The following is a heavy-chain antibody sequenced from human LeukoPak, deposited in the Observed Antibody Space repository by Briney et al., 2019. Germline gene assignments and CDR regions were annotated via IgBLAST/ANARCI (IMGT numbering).Heavy chain of an antibody. Sequence: PSETLPLTCAVYGGSFSGYYWSWIRQPPGKGLEWIGEINHSGSTNYNPSLKSRVTISVDTSKNQFSLKLSSVTAADTAVYYCARVYSTTPDYYYYGMDVWGQGTTVTVSS. CDR3: ARVYSTTPDYYYYGMDV. J-gene: IGHJ6*02. V-gene: IGHV4-34*01. CDR2: INHSGST. D-gene: IGHD6-13*01. CDR1: GGSFSGYY.